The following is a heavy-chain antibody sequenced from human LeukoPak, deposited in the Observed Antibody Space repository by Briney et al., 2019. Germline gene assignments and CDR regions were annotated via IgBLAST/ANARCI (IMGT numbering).Heavy chain of an antibody. CDR1: GFTFSSHA. D-gene: IGHD3-22*01. CDR2: ISGSGGST. CDR3: AKKNYYDSSGPYYFDY. Sequence: GGSLRLSCAASGFTFSSHAMSWVRQAPGKGLEWVSAISGSGGSTYYADSVKGRFTISRDNSKNTLYLQMNSLRAEDTAVYYCAKKNYYDSSGPYYFDYWGQGTLVTVSS. V-gene: IGHV3-23*01. J-gene: IGHJ4*02.